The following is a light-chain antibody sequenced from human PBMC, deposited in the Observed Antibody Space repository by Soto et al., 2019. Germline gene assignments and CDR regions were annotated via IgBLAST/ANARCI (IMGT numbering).Light chain of an antibody. V-gene: IGKV1D-12*01. J-gene: IGKJ1*01. CDR3: QQAYTFPRT. CDR2: GAY. Sequence: DLQVTQSPSSVSASVGDRVTITCRASQDISHYLAWYQQKPGKAPKLLIYGAYSLQSGVPSRFSGSGSGTDFTLTISSLQPEDFATFYCQQAYTFPRTFGQGTKVEIQ. CDR1: QDISHY.